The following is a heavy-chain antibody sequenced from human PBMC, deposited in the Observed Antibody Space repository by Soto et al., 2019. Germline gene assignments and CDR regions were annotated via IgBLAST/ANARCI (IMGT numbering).Heavy chain of an antibody. Sequence: QVQLQESGPGLVKPSQTLSLTCTVSGGSISSGDYYWSWIRQPPGKGLEWIGYIYYSGSTYYNPSLKRRVTISVDTSTNQFSLKLSSVTAADTAVYYCARWIQLWSPIGRHYRYGDVWGQGTTVTVSS. J-gene: IGHJ6*02. CDR1: GGSISSGDYY. CDR2: IYYSGST. D-gene: IGHD5-18*01. V-gene: IGHV4-30-4*01. CDR3: ARWIQLWSPIGRHYRYGDV.